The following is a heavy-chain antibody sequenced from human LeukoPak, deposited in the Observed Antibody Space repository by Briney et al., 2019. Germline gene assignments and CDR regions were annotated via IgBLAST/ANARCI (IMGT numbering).Heavy chain of an antibody. D-gene: IGHD4-23*01. Sequence: GGSLRLSCAASGFTFSSYIMNWVRQAPGKGLEWVSSISSSSSYIYYADSVKGRFTISRDNAKNSLYLQMNSLRAEDTAVYYCEAHYGGNSGRGYYFGYWGQGTLVTVSS. CDR2: ISSSSSYI. CDR1: GFTFSSYI. V-gene: IGHV3-21*01. J-gene: IGHJ4*02. CDR3: EAHYGGNSGRGYYFGY.